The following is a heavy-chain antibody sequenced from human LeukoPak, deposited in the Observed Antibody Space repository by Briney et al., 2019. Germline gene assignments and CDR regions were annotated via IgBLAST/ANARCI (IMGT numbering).Heavy chain of an antibody. CDR3: ARDGIVVVPAAPGRYYYYGMDV. CDR2: IWYDGSNK. J-gene: IGHJ6*02. CDR1: GFTFSSYG. D-gene: IGHD2-2*01. V-gene: IGHV3-33*01. Sequence: GGSLRLSCAASGFTFSSYGMHWVRRAPGKGLEWVAVIWYDGSNKYYADSVKGRFTISRDNSKNTLYLQMNSLRAEDTAVYYCARDGIVVVPAAPGRYYYYGMDVWGQGTTVTVSS.